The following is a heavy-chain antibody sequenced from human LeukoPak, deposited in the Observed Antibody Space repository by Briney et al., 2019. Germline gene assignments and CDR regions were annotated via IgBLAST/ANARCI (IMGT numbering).Heavy chain of an antibody. CDR2: ISGSGGST. CDR3: AKYGAEPAGYYYGMDV. Sequence: GGSLRLSCAASGFTFSSYAMSWVRQAPGKGLEWVSAISGSGGSTYYADSVKGRFTISGDNSKNTLYLQMNSLRAEDTAVYYCAKYGAEPAGYYYGMDVWGQGTTVTVSS. CDR1: GFTFSSYA. V-gene: IGHV3-23*01. D-gene: IGHD4-17*01. J-gene: IGHJ6*02.